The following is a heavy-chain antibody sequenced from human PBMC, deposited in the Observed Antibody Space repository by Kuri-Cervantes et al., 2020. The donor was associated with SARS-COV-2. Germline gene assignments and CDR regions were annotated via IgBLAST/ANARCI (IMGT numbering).Heavy chain of an antibody. CDR2: IYYSGST. D-gene: IGHD3-22*01. CDR3: ARLSYYYDSSGYYGGNWFDP. J-gene: IGHJ5*02. CDR1: GVSISSNSYY. V-gene: IGHV4-61*05. Sequence: SETLSLTCTVSGVSISSNSYYWCWIRQPPGKGLEWIGYIYYSGSTNYNPSLKSRVTISVDTSKNQFSLKLSSVTAADTAVYYCARLSYYYDSSGYYGGNWFDPWGQGTLVTVSS.